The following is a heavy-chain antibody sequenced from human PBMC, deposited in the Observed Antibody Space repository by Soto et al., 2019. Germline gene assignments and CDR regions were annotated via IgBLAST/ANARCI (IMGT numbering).Heavy chain of an antibody. V-gene: IGHV4-59*01. Sequence: SETLSLTCTVSGGSISSYYWSWIRQPPGKGLEWIGYIYYSGSTNYNPSLKSRVTISVDTSKNQFSLKLSSVTAADTAVYYCARGPRLYSGSQREVWGQGTLVTVSS. CDR3: ARGPRLYSGSQREV. CDR2: IYYSGST. CDR1: GGSISSYY. D-gene: IGHD1-26*01. J-gene: IGHJ4*02.